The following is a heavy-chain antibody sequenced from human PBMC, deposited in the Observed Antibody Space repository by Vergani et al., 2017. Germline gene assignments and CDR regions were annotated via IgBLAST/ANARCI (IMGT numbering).Heavy chain of an antibody. CDR3: ARGQDDYGDYELDC. J-gene: IGHJ4*02. CDR2: ISYDGSNK. D-gene: IGHD4-17*01. CDR1: GFPFSSYA. V-gene: IGHV3-30-3*01. Sequence: QVQLVESGGGGVQPGRPLRLPCAASGFPFSSYAMHGVRQAPGRGLEGVAVISYDGSNKNYADSVKGRFTISRDNSKNTLYLQMNSLRAEDTAVYYCARGQDDYGDYELDCWGQGTLVTVSS.